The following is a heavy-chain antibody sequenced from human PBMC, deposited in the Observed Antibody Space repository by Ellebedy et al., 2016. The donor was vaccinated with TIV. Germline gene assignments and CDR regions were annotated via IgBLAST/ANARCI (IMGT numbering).Heavy chain of an antibody. D-gene: IGHD3-10*01. Sequence: GESLKISCVASGFTFSSYWMHWVRQAPGKGLVWVSRINTDGSSTIYADSVKGRFTISRDNAKNTLYLQMNSLRAEDTAVYYCAMYESGSYFHYWGQGTLVTVSS. CDR2: INTDGSST. J-gene: IGHJ4*03. CDR3: AMYESGSYFHY. CDR1: GFTFSSYW. V-gene: IGHV3-74*01.